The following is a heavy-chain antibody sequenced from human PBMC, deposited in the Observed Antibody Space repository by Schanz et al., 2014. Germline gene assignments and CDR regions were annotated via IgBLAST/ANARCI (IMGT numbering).Heavy chain of an antibody. V-gene: IGHV3-11*06. CDR2: ISDSGTYT. Sequence: VQLVESGGGLVKPGGSLRLSCAASGFTFSDYYINWIRQAPGKGLEWLSYISDSGTYTNYADSVEGRFTISRDNAKRSLFLQMNSLRVEDTAVYFCVSQTGSPNYWGQGTLVTVSS. D-gene: IGHD6-13*01. J-gene: IGHJ4*02. CDR3: VSQTGSPNY. CDR1: GFTFSDYY.